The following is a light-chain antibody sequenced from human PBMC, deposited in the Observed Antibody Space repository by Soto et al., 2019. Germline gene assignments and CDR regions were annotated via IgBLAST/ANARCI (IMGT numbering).Light chain of an antibody. CDR2: AAS. CDR3: LQTYSVPWT. Sequence: DIQMTQPPSSLSASIGDRVTITCRASHTISSNLNWYQQKPGKAPQLLIYAASSVPSGVPPRFSGRGSGTEFTLTVSSLQSEDFATYYCLQTYSVPWTFGHGTKVEIK. V-gene: IGKV1-39*01. CDR1: HTISSN. J-gene: IGKJ1*01.